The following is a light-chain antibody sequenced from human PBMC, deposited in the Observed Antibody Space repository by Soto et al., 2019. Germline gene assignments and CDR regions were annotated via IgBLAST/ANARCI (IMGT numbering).Light chain of an antibody. Sequence: QSVLTQPPSASGTPGQRVTISCSGSSSNIGSNYVYWYQQLPGTAPKLLIYRNDQRPSGVPDRFSGSKSDTSASLAISGLRSEDEADYYCAVWDGSLSGRVFGGGTQLTVL. CDR2: RND. V-gene: IGLV1-47*01. CDR1: SSNIGSNY. CDR3: AVWDGSLSGRV. J-gene: IGLJ2*01.